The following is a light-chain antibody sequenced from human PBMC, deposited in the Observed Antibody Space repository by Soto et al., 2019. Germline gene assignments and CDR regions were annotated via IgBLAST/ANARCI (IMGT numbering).Light chain of an antibody. J-gene: IGKJ4*01. V-gene: IGKV1-5*03. CDR3: QQYNSYPLT. CDR2: KAS. CDR1: QSISSW. Sequence: DIQMTQSPSTLSASVGDRVTITCRASQSISSWLAWYQQKPGKAPNLLIYKASSLESGVPSRFSGSGSGTECTRTISSLQPDDFATYYCQQYNSYPLTFGGGTKVEIK.